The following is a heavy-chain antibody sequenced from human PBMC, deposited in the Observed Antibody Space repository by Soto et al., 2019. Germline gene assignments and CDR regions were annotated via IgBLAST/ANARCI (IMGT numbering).Heavy chain of an antibody. D-gene: IGHD2-21*01. Sequence: EVQLVESGGGLVKPGGSLSLSCVVSGFTFSNVGMSWVRPAPGKGLEWVGGIKSKPDGGTTDDAAPVKGRFPISRDDSKNTLYLQMNSLKTEDTAVYYCSTAPISLWCQGTLVTVSS. CDR3: STAPISL. CDR1: GFTFSNVG. J-gene: IGHJ4*02. CDR2: IKSKPDGGTT. V-gene: IGHV3-15*01.